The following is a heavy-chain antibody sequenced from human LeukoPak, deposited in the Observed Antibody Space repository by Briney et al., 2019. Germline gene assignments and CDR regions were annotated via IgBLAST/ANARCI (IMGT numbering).Heavy chain of an antibody. CDR3: ARERYYGDYGNAFDV. Sequence: GASVKVSCKASVYTFTDYYINWMRQAPGQGLEWMGWINPKRGVTTYAQKFQGRVTMTRDTSITTAYMELTRLRSDDTTIYYCARERYYGDYGNAFDVWGQGTKVTVSS. CDR2: INPKRGVT. CDR1: VYTFTDYY. D-gene: IGHD4-17*01. V-gene: IGHV1-2*02. J-gene: IGHJ3*01.